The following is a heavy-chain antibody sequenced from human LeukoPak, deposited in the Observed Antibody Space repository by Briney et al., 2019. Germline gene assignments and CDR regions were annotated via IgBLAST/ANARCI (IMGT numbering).Heavy chain of an antibody. V-gene: IGHV3-9*01. J-gene: IGHJ4*02. Sequence: GRSLRLSCAASGVRFDDHAMHWVRQAPGKGLEGVAGISWNSGSIVYADAAKDRFTISSDNAKHSLYLQMNSLRDEDTALYYCAKVDPSSGHPDYWGQGTLVTVSS. CDR3: AKVDPSSGHPDY. D-gene: IGHD3-22*01. CDR1: GVRFDDHA. CDR2: ISWNSGSI.